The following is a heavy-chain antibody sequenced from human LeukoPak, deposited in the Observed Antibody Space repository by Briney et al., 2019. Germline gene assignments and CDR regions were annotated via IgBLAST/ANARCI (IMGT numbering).Heavy chain of an antibody. CDR3: AKAESFGDGFHWFDH. J-gene: IGHJ5*02. Sequence: GGSLRPSCAASGFTFSSYGMHWVRQAPGKGLEWVAVISYDGSNKFYGDSVKGRFTISRDNYKNTLFLQMNSLRAEDTAVYYCAKAESFGDGFHWFDHWGQGTLVTVSS. CDR2: ISYDGSNK. CDR1: GFTFSSYG. V-gene: IGHV3-30*18. D-gene: IGHD4-17*01.